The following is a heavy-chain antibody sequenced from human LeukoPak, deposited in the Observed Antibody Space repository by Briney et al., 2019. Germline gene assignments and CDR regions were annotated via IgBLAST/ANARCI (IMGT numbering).Heavy chain of an antibody. CDR3: ASSPEDGPDY. D-gene: IGHD5-24*01. J-gene: IGHJ4*02. V-gene: IGHV3-74*01. CDR1: GFTFSSYW. CDR2: INSDGRTI. Sequence: PGGSLRLSCTASGFTFSSYWMYWVRQVSGKGLVWVSRINSDGRTINYADSVKGRFTISRDNAKNTLYLQMNSLRADDTAVYYCASSPEDGPDYWGQGTLVTVSS.